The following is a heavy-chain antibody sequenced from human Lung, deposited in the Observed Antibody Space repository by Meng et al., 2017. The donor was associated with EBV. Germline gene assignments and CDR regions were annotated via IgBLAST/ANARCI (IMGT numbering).Heavy chain of an antibody. CDR1: CGSVSGYY. V-gene: IGHV4-34*01. CDR2: INHSGST. CDR3: ARGRIKWLPLI. J-gene: IGHJ4*02. Sequence: QGQLQQLGAGLLQPSETLSLTCAVYCGSVSGYYWSWIRQPPGKGLEWIGEINHSGSTNYNPSLKSRVTISVDTSKNQFSLKLSSVTAADTAVYYCARGRIKWLPLIWGQGTLVTVSS. D-gene: IGHD5-12*01.